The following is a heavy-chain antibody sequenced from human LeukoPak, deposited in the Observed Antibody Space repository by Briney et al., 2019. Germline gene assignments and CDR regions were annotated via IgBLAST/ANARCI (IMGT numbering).Heavy chain of an antibody. Sequence: PSETLSLTCTVSGGSISNYYWSWIRQPPGKGLEWIGYIYYSGSTNYNPSLKSRVTMSVDTSSNQFSLKPNSVTAADTAVYYCARRAYGSGSFNRYHFDYWGQGTLVAVSS. J-gene: IGHJ4*02. CDR1: GGSISNYY. CDR3: ARRAYGSGSFNRYHFDY. V-gene: IGHV4-59*08. CDR2: IYYSGST. D-gene: IGHD3-10*01.